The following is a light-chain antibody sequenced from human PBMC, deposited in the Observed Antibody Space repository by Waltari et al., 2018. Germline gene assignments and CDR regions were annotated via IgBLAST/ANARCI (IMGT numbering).Light chain of an antibody. CDR1: SSYVGNYTL. J-gene: IGLJ2*01. Sequence: QSALTQPASVSGSPGQSITISCPGTSSYVGNYTLVSWYQQHPGKAPKLMIYEASKRPSGVSNRFSGSKSGNTASLTISELQAEDDADYYCCSYAGTSTFVVFGGGTKLTVL. CDR3: CSYAGTSTFVV. V-gene: IGLV2-23*01. CDR2: EAS.